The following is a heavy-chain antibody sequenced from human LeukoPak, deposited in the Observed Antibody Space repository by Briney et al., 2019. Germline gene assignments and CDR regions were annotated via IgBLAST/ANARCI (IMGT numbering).Heavy chain of an antibody. V-gene: IGHV3-23*01. Sequence: GGSLRLSCAASGFTFSSYAMSWVRQAPGKGLEWVSAISGSGGSTYYADSVKGRFTISRDNSKNTLYLQMNSLRAEDTAVYYCAKVHSDYYDSSGYPLYYFDYWGQGTLVTVSS. D-gene: IGHD3-22*01. J-gene: IGHJ4*02. CDR2: ISGSGGST. CDR1: GFTFSSYA. CDR3: AKVHSDYYDSSGYPLYYFDY.